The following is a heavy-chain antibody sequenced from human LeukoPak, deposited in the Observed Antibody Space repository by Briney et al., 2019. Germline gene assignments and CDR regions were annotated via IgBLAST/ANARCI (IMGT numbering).Heavy chain of an antibody. D-gene: IGHD3-10*01. CDR1: GGSFSGHF. CDR3: ARGLWFGELSGGFDP. Sequence: ASETLSLTCAVYGGSFSGHFWSWIRQPPGKGLEWIGEINHSGFTNYNPSLKSRVTMSVDTSKNQFSLRLSSVTAADTAVYYCARGLWFGELSGGFDPWGQGTLVTVSS. V-gene: IGHV4-34*01. J-gene: IGHJ5*02. CDR2: INHSGFT.